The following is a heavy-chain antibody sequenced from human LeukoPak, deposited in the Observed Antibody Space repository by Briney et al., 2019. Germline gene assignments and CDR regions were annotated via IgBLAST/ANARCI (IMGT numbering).Heavy chain of an antibody. CDR2: ISAYNGNT. J-gene: IGHJ6*02. V-gene: IGHV1-18*01. D-gene: IGHD4-17*01. CDR3: AREGEATVTPWDYYYGMDV. Sequence: GASVKVSCKASGYTFTSYGISWVRQAPGQGLEWMGWISAYNGNTNYAQKLQGRVTMTTDTSTSTAYMELRSLRSDDTAVYYCAREGEATVTPWDYYYGMDVWGQGTTVTVSS. CDR1: GYTFTSYG.